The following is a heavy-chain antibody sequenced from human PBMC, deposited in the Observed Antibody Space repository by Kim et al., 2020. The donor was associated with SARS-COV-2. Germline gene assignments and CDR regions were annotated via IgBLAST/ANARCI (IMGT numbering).Heavy chain of an antibody. CDR1: GFTFSSYD. D-gene: IGHD3-10*01. CDR3: ARRTLGSKSYSDPFDL. CDR2: IGSGSDT. Sequence: GGSLRLSCAASGFTFSSYDMHWVRQVRGKGLEWVSAIGSGSDTYYPGSVKGRFTISRENDKNSLYLQIDSLSAGDTAVYFCARRTLGSKSYSDPFDLWGQGTMVTVSS. V-gene: IGHV3-13*01. J-gene: IGHJ3*01.